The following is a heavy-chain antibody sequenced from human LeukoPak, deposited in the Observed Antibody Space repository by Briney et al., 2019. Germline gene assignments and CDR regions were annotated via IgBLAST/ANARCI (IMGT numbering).Heavy chain of an antibody. CDR3: ARGYGAKPPYYYYYGMDV. CDR1: GCTFSSYA. J-gene: IGHJ6*02. D-gene: IGHD4-17*01. Sequence: GASVKVSCKASGCTFSSYAISWVRQAPGQGLEWMGGIIPIFGTANYAQKFQGRVTITADEPTRTAYMELGSLRAEDTAVYYCARGYGAKPPYYYYYGMDVWGQGTTVTVSS. CDR2: IIPIFGTA. V-gene: IGHV1-69*13.